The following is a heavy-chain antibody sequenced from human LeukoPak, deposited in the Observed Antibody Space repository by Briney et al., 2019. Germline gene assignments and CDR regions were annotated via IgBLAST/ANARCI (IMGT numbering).Heavy chain of an antibody. CDR3: ARGGDGWFGELLTY. CDR2: IYHSGST. Sequence: PSETLSLTCAVSGYSISSGYYWGWIRQPPGKGLEWIGGIYHSGSTYYNPSLKSRVTISVHTSKNQFSLKLSSVTPADTAVYYCARGGDGWFGELLTYWGQGTLVTVSS. J-gene: IGHJ4*02. D-gene: IGHD3-10*01. V-gene: IGHV4-38-2*01. CDR1: GYSISSGYY.